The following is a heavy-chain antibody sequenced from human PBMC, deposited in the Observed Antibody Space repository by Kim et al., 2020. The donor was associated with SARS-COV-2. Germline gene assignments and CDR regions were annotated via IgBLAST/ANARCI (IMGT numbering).Heavy chain of an antibody. D-gene: IGHD4-17*01. CDR1: GFTFSSYG. Sequence: GGSLRLSCAASGFTFSSYGMHWVRQAPGKGLEWVAVISYDGSNKYYADSVKGRFTISRDNSNNTLYLQMNSLRAEDTAVYYCAKVSSGDYFDYWGQGTLVTVSS. V-gene: IGHV3-30*18. CDR3: AKVSSGDYFDY. CDR2: ISYDGSNK. J-gene: IGHJ4*02.